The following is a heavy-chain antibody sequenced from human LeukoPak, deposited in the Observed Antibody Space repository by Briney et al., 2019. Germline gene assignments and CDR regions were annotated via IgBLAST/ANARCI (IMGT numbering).Heavy chain of an antibody. D-gene: IGHD2/OR15-2a*01. Sequence: GGSLRLSCAASGFTFRNHGMHWIRQAPGKGLEWVAIIWYDGSNKYYAASVNGRFTISRDNSKNTLYLQMNSVRDDDTAVYYCVRDRGALQYFDYWGQGTLVTVSS. CDR1: GFTFRNHG. CDR3: VRDRGALQYFDY. CDR2: IWYDGSNK. J-gene: IGHJ4*02. V-gene: IGHV3-33*01.